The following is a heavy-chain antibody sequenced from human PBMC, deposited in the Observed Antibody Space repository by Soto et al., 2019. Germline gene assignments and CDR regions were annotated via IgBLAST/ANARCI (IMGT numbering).Heavy chain of an antibody. CDR2: INHNGGT. CDR1: GGSVIGYY. J-gene: IGHJ5*02. Sequence: SETLSLTCAVYGGSVIGYYWNWFRQPPGKGLEWLGEINHNGGTHYNPSLKSRVTMSLDTSKNQFSLRLSSVTAADTAIYYCATRITVFGLLIPPFDPWGQGTQVTV. CDR3: ATRITVFGLLIPPFDP. D-gene: IGHD3-3*01. V-gene: IGHV4-34*01.